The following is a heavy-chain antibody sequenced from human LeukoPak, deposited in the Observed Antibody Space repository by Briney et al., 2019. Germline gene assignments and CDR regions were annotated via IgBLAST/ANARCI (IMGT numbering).Heavy chain of an antibody. Sequence: PGGSLRLSCAASGFTFISYGMQWVRQAPGKGLEWVAFIRYDGSNKYYADSVKGRFTISRDNSKNTLYLQMKSLRAEDTAVYYCAKGGGYEAQYYYYYLDVWGKETTVTISS. CDR3: AKGGGYEAQYYYYYLDV. J-gene: IGHJ6*03. D-gene: IGHD5-12*01. CDR2: IRYDGSNK. V-gene: IGHV3-30*02. CDR1: GFTFISYG.